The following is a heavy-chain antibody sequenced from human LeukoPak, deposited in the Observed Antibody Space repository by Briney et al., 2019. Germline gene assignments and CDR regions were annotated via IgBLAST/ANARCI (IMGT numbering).Heavy chain of an antibody. D-gene: IGHD6-19*01. Sequence: PGGSLRLSCAASGFTVSNNYMSWVRQAPGKGLEWVSVIYRGGSTYYADFVKGRFTISRDNSKNTLFLQMNSLTAEDTAMFYCARSRLDAFDIWGQGTMVTVSS. CDR1: GFTVSNNY. CDR3: ARSRLDAFDI. CDR2: IYRGGST. V-gene: IGHV3-53*01. J-gene: IGHJ3*02.